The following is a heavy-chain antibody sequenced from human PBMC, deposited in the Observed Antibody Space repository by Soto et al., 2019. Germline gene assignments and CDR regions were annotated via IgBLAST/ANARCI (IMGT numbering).Heavy chain of an antibody. Sequence: SETLSLTCTVSGGSISSGDYYWSWIRQPPGKGLEWIGYIYYSGSTYYNPSLKSRVTISVDTSKNQFSLKLSSVTAADTAVYYCASAKLQRITIFGVVIIDWFDPWGQGTLVTVSS. CDR1: GGSISSGDYY. D-gene: IGHD3-3*01. J-gene: IGHJ5*02. CDR2: IYYSGST. CDR3: ASAKLQRITIFGVVIIDWFDP. V-gene: IGHV4-30-4*01.